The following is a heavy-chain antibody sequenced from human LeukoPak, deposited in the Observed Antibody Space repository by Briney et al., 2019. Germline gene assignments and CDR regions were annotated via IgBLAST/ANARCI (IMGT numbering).Heavy chain of an antibody. CDR3: ARDTPYQLLEDYYYYYGMDV. CDR2: IWYDGSNK. Sequence: GGSLGLSCAASGFTFSSYGMHWVRQAPGKGLEWVAVIWYDGSNKYYADSVEGRFTISRDNSKNTLYLQMNSLRAEDTAVYYCARDTPYQLLEDYYYYYGMDVWGQGTTVTVSS. CDR1: GFTFSSYG. D-gene: IGHD2-2*01. V-gene: IGHV3-33*01. J-gene: IGHJ6*02.